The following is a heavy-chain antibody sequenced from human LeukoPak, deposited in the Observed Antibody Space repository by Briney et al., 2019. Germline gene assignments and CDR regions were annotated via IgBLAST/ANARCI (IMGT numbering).Heavy chain of an antibody. CDR2: INPNSGGA. CDR3: ARVFPLSQDDYVWGSYRSPYFDY. CDR1: GYTFTGYG. J-gene: IGHJ4*02. V-gene: IGHV1-2*02. D-gene: IGHD3-16*02. Sequence: GASVKVSCKASGYTFTGYGISWVRQAPGQGLEWMGWINPNSGGANYAQKFQGRVTMTRDTSISTAYMELSRLRSDDTAVYYCARVFPLSQDDYVWGSYRSPYFDYWGQGTLVTVSS.